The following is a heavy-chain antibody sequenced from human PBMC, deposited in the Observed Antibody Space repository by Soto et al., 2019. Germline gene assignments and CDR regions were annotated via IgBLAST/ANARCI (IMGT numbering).Heavy chain of an antibody. CDR3: ARRAYGGDY. CDR1: GDSVSSNTYF. V-gene: IGHV4-61*01. D-gene: IGHD4-17*01. Sequence: QLHLQESGPGLVKPSETLSLTCTVSGDSVSSNTYFWSWIRQPPGKRLEWLGYIYYNENTNYNPSLRSRINISLTTSNNQFSLRLASVTVADPAVYYCARRAYGGDYWGQGILVSVSS. J-gene: IGHJ4*02. CDR2: IYYNENT.